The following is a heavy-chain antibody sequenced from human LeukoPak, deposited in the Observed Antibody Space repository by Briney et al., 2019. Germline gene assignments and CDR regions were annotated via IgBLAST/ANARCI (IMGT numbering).Heavy chain of an antibody. CDR1: GFTFSSYW. CDR3: AKCAKTFNYYYYMDV. Sequence: PGGSLRLSCAASGFTFSSYWMSWVRQAPGKGLEWVANIKQDGSEKYYVDSVKGRFTISRDNAKNSLYLQMNSLRAEDTAVYYCAKCAKTFNYYYYMDVWGKGTTVTISS. CDR2: IKQDGSEK. V-gene: IGHV3-7*01. J-gene: IGHJ6*03. D-gene: IGHD3-16*01.